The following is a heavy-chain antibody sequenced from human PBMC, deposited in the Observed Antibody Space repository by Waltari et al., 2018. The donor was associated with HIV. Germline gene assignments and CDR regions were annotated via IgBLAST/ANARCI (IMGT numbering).Heavy chain of an antibody. J-gene: IGHJ4*02. D-gene: IGHD4-17*01. CDR3: ARGPNYGDYTLGY. CDR2: TYSSGST. V-gene: IGHV4-34*01. Sequence: QVRLQQWGAGLLKPSETLSLTCAVYGGSFSGYYWTWIRQPPGKGLEWIAETYSSGSTNYNPSLKSRVSISLDRSKNHFSLSLRSVTAADTAVYFCARGPNYGDYTLGYWGQGTLVTVSS. CDR1: GGSFSGYY.